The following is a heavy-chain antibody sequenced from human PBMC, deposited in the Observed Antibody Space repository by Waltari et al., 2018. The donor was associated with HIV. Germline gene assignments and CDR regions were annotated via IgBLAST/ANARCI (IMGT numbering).Heavy chain of an antibody. J-gene: IGHJ6*02. Sequence: QVQLQESGPGLVKPSETLSLTCTVSGGSISSYHWTWIRPPPGKGLEWIGYIYYSGSTNYNPSLKSRVTISVDTSKNQFSLKLSSVTAADTAVYYCARGGRIVVVPAAGLGGMDVWGQGTTVTVSS. V-gene: IGHV4-59*01. CDR1: GGSISSYH. CDR2: IYYSGST. CDR3: ARGGRIVVVPAAGLGGMDV. D-gene: IGHD2-2*01.